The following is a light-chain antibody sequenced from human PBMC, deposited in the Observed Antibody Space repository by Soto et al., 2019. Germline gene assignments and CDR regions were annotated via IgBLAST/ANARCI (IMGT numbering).Light chain of an antibody. J-gene: IGKJ1*01. V-gene: IGKV3-20*01. CDR2: NSS. CDR1: QTVRNNY. Sequence: EMVLTQSPGTLSLSPGERATVSCRASQTVRNNYLAWYQQKPGQAPRLLIYNSSTRPTGIPDRFSGSGSGTDFNLSISRLEPEDFALYFCQEYRDLPQTFGQGTRVEIK. CDR3: QEYRDLPQT.